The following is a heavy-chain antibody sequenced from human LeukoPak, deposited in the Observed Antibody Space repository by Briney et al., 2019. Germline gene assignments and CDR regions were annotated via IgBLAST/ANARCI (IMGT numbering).Heavy chain of an antibody. Sequence: GGSLRLSCAASGFTFSNYEMNWVRQAPGKGLEWVSYVSSSGSTIYYADSVKGRFTISRDNAKNSLYLQMNSLRAEDTAVYFCPRVYSSSSGKGMDVWGQGTTVTVSS. J-gene: IGHJ6*02. CDR3: PRVYSSSSGKGMDV. D-gene: IGHD6-6*01. V-gene: IGHV3-48*03. CDR2: VSSSGSTI. CDR1: GFTFSNYE.